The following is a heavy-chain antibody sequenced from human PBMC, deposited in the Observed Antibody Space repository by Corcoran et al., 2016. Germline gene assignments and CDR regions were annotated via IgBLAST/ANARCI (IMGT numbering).Heavy chain of an antibody. V-gene: IGHV3-33*01. J-gene: IGHJ4*02. CDR2: IWYDGSNK. CDR3: ARDPADYYDSSGYWVH. CDR1: GFTFSSYG. D-gene: IGHD3-22*01. Sequence: QVQLVESGGGVVQPGRSLRLSCAASGFTFSSYGMHWVSQAPGKGLEWVAVIWYDGSNKYYADSVKGRFTISRDNSKNTLYLQMNSLRAEDTAVYYCARDPADYYDSSGYWVHWGQGTLVTVSS.